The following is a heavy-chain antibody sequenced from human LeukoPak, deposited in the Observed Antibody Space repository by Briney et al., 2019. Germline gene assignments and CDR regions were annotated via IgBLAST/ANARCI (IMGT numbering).Heavy chain of an antibody. V-gene: IGHV3-30*01. J-gene: IGHJ4*02. CDR2: ISYDGSNK. CDR1: GFTLSSYA. Sequence: GGSLRLSCAASGFTLSSYAMHWVRQAPGKGLEWVAVISYDGSNKYYADSVKGRFTISRDNSKNTLYLQMNSLRAEDTAVYYCARETYYYDSSGLFFDYWGQGTLVTVSS. D-gene: IGHD3-22*01. CDR3: ARETYYYDSSGLFFDY.